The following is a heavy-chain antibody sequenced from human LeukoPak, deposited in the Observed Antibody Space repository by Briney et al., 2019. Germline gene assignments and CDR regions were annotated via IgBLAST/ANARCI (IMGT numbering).Heavy chain of an antibody. CDR1: GGSISSYY. CDR2: IYYSGNT. D-gene: IGHD3-16*01. Sequence: SETLSLTCTVSGGSISSYYWSWIRQPPGKGLEWIGYIYYSGNTYYNPSLKSRVTISVDTSKNQFSLKLSSVTAADTAVYYCARGSMIAAPRLRKAYGYYYYMDVWGKGTTVTISS. V-gene: IGHV4-59*01. CDR3: ARGSMIAAPRLRKAYGYYYYMDV. J-gene: IGHJ6*03.